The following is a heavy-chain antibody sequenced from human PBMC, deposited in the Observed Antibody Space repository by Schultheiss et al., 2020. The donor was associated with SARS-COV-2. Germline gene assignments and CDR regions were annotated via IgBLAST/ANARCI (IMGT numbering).Heavy chain of an antibody. CDR3: ARGGVAGTTSAFDI. Sequence: SETLSLTCAVYGGSFSGYYWGWIRQPPGKGLEWIGSIYHSGSTYYNPSLKSRVTISVDTSKNQFSLKLSSVTAADTAVYYCARGGVAGTTSAFDIWGQGTMVTVSS. J-gene: IGHJ3*02. D-gene: IGHD6-19*01. CDR2: IYHSGST. CDR1: GGSFSGYY. V-gene: IGHV4-38-2*01.